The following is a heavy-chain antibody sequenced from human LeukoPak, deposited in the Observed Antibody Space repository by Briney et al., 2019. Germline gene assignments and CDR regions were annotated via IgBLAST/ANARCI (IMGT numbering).Heavy chain of an antibody. CDR1: GFTFDDYA. CDR3: AEDVWFGPYYYGMDV. Sequence: PGRSLRLSCAASGFTFDDYAMHWVRQAPGKGLEWVSGISWNSGSIGYADSVKGRFTISRDNAKNSLYLQMNSLRVEDTALYYCAEDVWFGPYYYGMDVWGQGTTVTVSS. V-gene: IGHV3-9*01. CDR2: ISWNSGSI. J-gene: IGHJ6*02. D-gene: IGHD3-10*01.